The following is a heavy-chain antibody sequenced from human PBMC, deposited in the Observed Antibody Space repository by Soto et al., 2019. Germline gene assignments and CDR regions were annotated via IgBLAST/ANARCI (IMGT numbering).Heavy chain of an antibody. D-gene: IGHD5-18*01. V-gene: IGHV3-7*01. CDR3: ARGRHRGYSYPRQQLAGFFLDY. CDR1: GFTFSSYW. CDR2: IKQDGSEK. J-gene: IGHJ4*02. Sequence: GGSLRLSCAASGFTFSSYWMSWVRQAPGKGLEWVANIKQDGSEKYYVDSVKGRFTISRDNAKNSLYLQMNSLRAEDTAVNYCARGRHRGYSYPRQQLAGFFLDYWGQGTLVTVSS.